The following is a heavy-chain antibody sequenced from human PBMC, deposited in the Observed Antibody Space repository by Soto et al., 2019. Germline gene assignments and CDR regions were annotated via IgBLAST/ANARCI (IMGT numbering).Heavy chain of an antibody. CDR3: ARVDDTGGNNWFGP. V-gene: IGHV3-74*01. D-gene: IGHD2-8*02. Sequence: EAQLMQSGGGLVQPGGSLRLSCAASGFTFSSYWMHWVRQAPGKGLVWVSRIHSDGSRTNYADSVKGRFSISRDNAKNTLYLQMNSLRVEDTAIYYCARVDDTGGNNWFGPWGQGTLVTVSS. J-gene: IGHJ5*02. CDR2: IHSDGSRT. CDR1: GFTFSSYW.